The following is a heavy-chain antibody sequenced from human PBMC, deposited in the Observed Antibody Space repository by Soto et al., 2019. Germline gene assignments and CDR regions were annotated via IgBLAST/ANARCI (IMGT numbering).Heavy chain of an antibody. CDR2: INPNSGGT. CDR3: ARLKGGSGSYYKSGAPGFGYFDL. Sequence: GASVKVSCKASGYTFTGYYMHWVRQAPGQGLEWMGWINPNSGGTNYAQKFQGWVTMTRDTSISTAYMELSRLRSDDTAVYYCARLKGGSGSYYKSGAPGFGYFDLWGRGTLVTVSS. V-gene: IGHV1-2*04. CDR1: GYTFTGYY. J-gene: IGHJ2*01. D-gene: IGHD3-10*01.